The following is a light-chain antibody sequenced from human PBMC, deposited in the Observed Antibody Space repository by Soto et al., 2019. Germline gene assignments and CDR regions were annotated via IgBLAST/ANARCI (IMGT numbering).Light chain of an antibody. CDR3: QTWGTGIQVV. Sequence: QPVLTQSPSASASLGASVKLTCTLSSGHSSYAIAWHQQQPEKGTRYLMQLDSDGSHTKGDAIPDRFSGSSSGAERYLTISSLQSEDEADYYCQTWGTGIQVVFGGGTKLTVL. J-gene: IGLJ2*01. CDR1: SGHSSYA. V-gene: IGLV4-69*01. CDR2: LDSDGSH.